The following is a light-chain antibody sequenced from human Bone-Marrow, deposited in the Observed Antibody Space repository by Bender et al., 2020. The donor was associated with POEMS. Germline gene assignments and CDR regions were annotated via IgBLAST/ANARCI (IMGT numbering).Light chain of an antibody. CDR1: KLGDKF. CDR2: QNT. CDR3: QAWDSTTGV. J-gene: IGLJ3*02. Sequence: SYELTQPPSLSVSPGQTASITCSGDKLGDKFACWYQQKPGQSPVMVIYQNTRRPSGIPERFSGSNSGNTATLTISGTQAVDEAYYYCQAWDSTTGVFGGGTKLTVL. V-gene: IGLV3-1*01.